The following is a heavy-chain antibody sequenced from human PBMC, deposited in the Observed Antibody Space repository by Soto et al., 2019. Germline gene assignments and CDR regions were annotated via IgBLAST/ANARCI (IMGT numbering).Heavy chain of an antibody. V-gene: IGHV1-2*02. Sequence: ASVKVSCKASGYTFTGYYMHWVRQAPGQGLEWMGWINPNSGGTNYAQKFQGRVTMTRDTSISTAYMELSRLRSDDTAVYYCARDEAQGQWLVPLDYWGQGTLVTAPQ. J-gene: IGHJ4*02. CDR3: ARDEAQGQWLVPLDY. D-gene: IGHD6-19*01. CDR2: INPNSGGT. CDR1: GYTFTGYY.